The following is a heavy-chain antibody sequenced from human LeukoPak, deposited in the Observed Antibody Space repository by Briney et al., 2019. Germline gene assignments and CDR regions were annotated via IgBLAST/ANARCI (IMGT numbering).Heavy chain of an antibody. J-gene: IGHJ4*02. Sequence: PSETLSLXCAVHGGSFSGYYWSWIRQPPGKGLEWIGEINHSGSTNYNPSLKSRVTISVDTSKNQFSLKLSSVTAADTAVYYCARRASVGTSYDFWSGYYSFDYWGQGTLVTVSS. CDR3: ARRASVGTSYDFWSGYYSFDY. CDR1: GGSFSGYY. V-gene: IGHV4-34*01. CDR2: INHSGST. D-gene: IGHD3-3*01.